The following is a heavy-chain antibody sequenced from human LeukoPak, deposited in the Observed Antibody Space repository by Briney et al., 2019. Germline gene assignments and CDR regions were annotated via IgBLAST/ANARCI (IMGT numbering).Heavy chain of an antibody. J-gene: IGHJ3*02. D-gene: IGHD2-15*01. CDR1: GFTFSSYA. Sequence: PGGSLRLSCAASGFTFSSYAMSWVRQAPGKGLEWVSAISGSGGSTYYADSVEGRFTISRDNSKNTLYLQMNSLRAEDTAVYYCALKGVXVAAQVXAFDIWGXXXMVTX. CDR2: ISGSGGST. V-gene: IGHV3-23*01. CDR3: ALKGVXVAAQVXAFDI.